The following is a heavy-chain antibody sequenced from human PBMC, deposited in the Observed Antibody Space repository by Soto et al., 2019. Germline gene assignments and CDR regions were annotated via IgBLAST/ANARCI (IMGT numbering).Heavy chain of an antibody. V-gene: IGHV4-61*01. CDR2: IYYSGST. D-gene: IGHD3-3*01. CDR1: GGSVSSGSYY. J-gene: IGHJ5*02. Sequence: PSETLSLTCTVSGGSVSSGSYYWSWIRQPPGKGLEWIGYIYYSGSTNYNPSLKSRVTISVDTSKNQFSLKLSSVTAADTAVYYCARVPRGSKIFGVVRWFDPWGQGTLVTVSS. CDR3: ARVPRGSKIFGVVRWFDP.